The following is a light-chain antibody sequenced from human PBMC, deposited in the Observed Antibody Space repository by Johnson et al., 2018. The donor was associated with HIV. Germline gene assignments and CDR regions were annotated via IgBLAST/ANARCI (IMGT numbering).Light chain of an antibody. CDR2: ENN. CDR1: SSNIGNNY. Sequence: QAVLTQPPSVSAAPGQKVTISCSGSSSNIGNNYVSWYQQLPGTAPKLLIYENNKRPSGIPDRFSGSKSGTSATLAITGLQTGDEADDYCGKWDSSLEYGLGTANKVTGL. CDR3: GKWDSSLEYG. V-gene: IGLV1-51*02. J-gene: IGLJ1*01.